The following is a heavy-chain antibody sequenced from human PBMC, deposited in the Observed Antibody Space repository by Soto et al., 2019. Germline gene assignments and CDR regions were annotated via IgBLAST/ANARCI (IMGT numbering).Heavy chain of an antibody. Sequence: GGSLRLSCAASGFTFSSHWMVWVRQPPGKGLEWVANIKEEGGEKSYVDSVKGRLTISRDNAQNSLYLQMNSLRVEDTAVYYCARGGDSYIDYWGQGALVTVSS. D-gene: IGHD2-21*02. CDR2: IKEEGGEK. J-gene: IGHJ4*02. CDR3: ARGGDSYIDY. CDR1: GFTFSSHW. V-gene: IGHV3-7*03.